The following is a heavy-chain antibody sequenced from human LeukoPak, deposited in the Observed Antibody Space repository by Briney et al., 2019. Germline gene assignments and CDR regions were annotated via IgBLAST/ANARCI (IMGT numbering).Heavy chain of an antibody. V-gene: IGHV2-70*11. D-gene: IGHD2-21*02. CDR2: IDWDDDK. CDR1: GFSLSTSGMC. J-gene: IGHJ6*03. Sequence: SGPALVKPTQTLTLTCTFSGFSLSTSGMCVGWIRQPPGKALEWLARIDWDDDKYYSTSLKTRLTISKDTSKNQVVLTMTNMDPVDTATYYCARIQVVTAPYYYYFYMDVWGKGTTVTVSS. CDR3: ARIQVVTAPYYYYFYMDV.